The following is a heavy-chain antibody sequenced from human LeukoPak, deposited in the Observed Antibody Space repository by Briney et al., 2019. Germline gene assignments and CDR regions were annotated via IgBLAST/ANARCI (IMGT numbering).Heavy chain of an antibody. CDR3: ARVTRYNYGYVDY. CDR2: ISYSGST. J-gene: IGHJ4*02. CDR1: GGSISSYY. D-gene: IGHD5-18*01. Sequence: SETLSLTCTVSGGSISSYYWSWIRQPPGKGLEWIGYISYSGSTNYNPSLKSRVTISVDTSRNQFSLKLNSVTAADTAVYYCARVTRYNYGYVDYWGQGTLVTVSS. V-gene: IGHV4-59*01.